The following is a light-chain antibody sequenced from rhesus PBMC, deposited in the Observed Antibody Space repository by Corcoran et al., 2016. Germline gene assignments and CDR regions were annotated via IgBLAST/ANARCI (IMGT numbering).Light chain of an antibody. CDR2: ATS. CDR1: QGISSY. J-gene: IGKJ4*01. CDR3: QQHNSYPLT. V-gene: IGKV1-25*01. Sequence: DIQMTQSPSSLSASVGDRVTITCRASQGISSYLAWYQQKPGKAPKLLIYATSTLQSGVPSRFSGSGSGTDFTLTISRLQPEDCATYYCQQHNSYPLTVGGGTKVELK.